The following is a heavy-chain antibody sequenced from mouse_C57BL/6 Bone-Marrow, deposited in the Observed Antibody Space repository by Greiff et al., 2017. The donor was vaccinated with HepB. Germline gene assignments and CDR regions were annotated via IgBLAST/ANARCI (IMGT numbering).Heavy chain of an antibody. Sequence: SGAELVRPGASVKMSCKASGYTFTSYNMHWVKQTPRQGLEWIGAIYPGNGDTSYNQKFKGKATLTVDKSSSTAYMQLSSLTSEDSAVYFCASGDDGSSGGYFDYWGQGTTLTVSS. CDR1: GYTFTSYN. J-gene: IGHJ2*01. CDR3: ASGDDGSSGGYFDY. CDR2: IYPGNGDT. V-gene: IGHV1-12*01. D-gene: IGHD1-1*01.